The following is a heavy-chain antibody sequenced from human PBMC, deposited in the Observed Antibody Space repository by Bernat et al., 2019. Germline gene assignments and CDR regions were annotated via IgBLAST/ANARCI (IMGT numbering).Heavy chain of an antibody. CDR3: ARSDGSGSYYRDDWFDP. CDR1: GFSLSTTGMC. V-gene: IGHV2-70*15. CDR2: IDWDDDK. Sequence: QVTLRESGPALVKPTQTLTLTCTFSGFSLSTTGMCVSWIRQPPGKALEWLARIDWDDDKYYSTSLKTRLTISKDTSKNQVVLTMTNMDPVDTATYSCARSDGSGSYYRDDWFDPWGQGTLVTVSS. J-gene: IGHJ5*02. D-gene: IGHD3-10*01.